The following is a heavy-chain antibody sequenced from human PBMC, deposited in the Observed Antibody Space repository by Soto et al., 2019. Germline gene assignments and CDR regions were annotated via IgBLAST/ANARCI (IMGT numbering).Heavy chain of an antibody. V-gene: IGHV1-8*01. CDR2: MEPSTGRT. CDR3: ARGVSAGVDY. Sequence: QVQLVQSGAEVREPGASVKVSCKASGYSFTSLDINWVRQTAGQGLEWMGWMEPSTGRTGYAQKFQGRVTMTRDTSINTAYRELTTLTSYDTAFYYCARGVSAGVDYWGQGTLVIVSS. CDR1: GYSFTSLD. D-gene: IGHD1-26*01. J-gene: IGHJ4*02.